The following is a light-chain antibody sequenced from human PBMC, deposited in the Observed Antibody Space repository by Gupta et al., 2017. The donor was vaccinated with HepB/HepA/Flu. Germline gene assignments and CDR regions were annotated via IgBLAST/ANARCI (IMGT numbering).Light chain of an antibody. V-gene: IGKV3-15*01. Sequence: EIVMTQSPATLSVSLGDRVTLSCRASQSLSSNLAWYQKKPGQAHRLLIYGASTRATGIPDRFSGSGYGTEFTLTISSLQSEDFAVYYCQQYYVWPPITFGQGTRMDLK. CDR2: GAS. J-gene: IGKJ5*01. CDR3: QQYYVWPPIT. CDR1: QSLSSN.